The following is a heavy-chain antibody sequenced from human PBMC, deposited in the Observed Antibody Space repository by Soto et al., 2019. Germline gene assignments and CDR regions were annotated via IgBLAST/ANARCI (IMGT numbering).Heavy chain of an antibody. D-gene: IGHD6-6*01. Sequence: SETLSLTCSIYSGSFSGYYWSWIRHPPGTGLEWIGEISHSGNTNYSPSRKGRVSISIDTSKKQFSLNLASVSAADTAVYYCARAPKVSGSSQTRPDFWGQGTLVTVSS. CDR2: ISHSGNT. J-gene: IGHJ4*02. CDR1: SGSFSGYY. V-gene: IGHV4-34*01. CDR3: ARAPKVSGSSQTRPDF.